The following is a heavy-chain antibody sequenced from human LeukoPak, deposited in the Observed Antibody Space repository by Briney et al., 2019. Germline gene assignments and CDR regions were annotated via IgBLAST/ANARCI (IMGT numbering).Heavy chain of an antibody. CDR3: ATHCSSTSCYIAFDI. J-gene: IGHJ3*02. CDR1: GGSFSGYY. V-gene: IGHV4-34*01. CDR2: INHSGST. Sequence: SETLSLTCAVYGGSFSGYYWSWIRQPPGKGLEWIGEINHSGSTNYNPSLKSRVTISVDTSKNQFSLKLSSVTAADTAVYYCATHCSSTSCYIAFDIWGQGTMVTVSS. D-gene: IGHD2-2*02.